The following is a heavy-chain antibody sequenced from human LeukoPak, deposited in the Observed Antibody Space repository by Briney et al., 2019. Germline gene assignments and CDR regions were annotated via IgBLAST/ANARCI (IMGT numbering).Heavy chain of an antibody. CDR2: INPNSGGT. CDR3: ATTPIEYDNSPSPP. Sequence: GASVKVSCKASGYTFTGYYMHWVRQAPGQGLEWMGWINPNSGGTNYAQKFQGRVTMTRDTSISTAYMELSRLRSDDTAVYYCATTPIEYDNSPSPPWGQGTLVTVSS. D-gene: IGHD1-1*01. V-gene: IGHV1-2*02. CDR1: GYTFTGYY. J-gene: IGHJ5*02.